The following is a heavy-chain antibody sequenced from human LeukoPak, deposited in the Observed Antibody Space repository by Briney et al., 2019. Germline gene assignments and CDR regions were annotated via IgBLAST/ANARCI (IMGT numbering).Heavy chain of an antibody. CDR2: ISAYNGNT. CDR1: GYTFTSYG. D-gene: IGHD2-8*01. CDR3: ARPRRPGILTDGGAFDI. J-gene: IGHJ3*02. V-gene: IGHV1-18*01. Sequence: GASVKVSCKASGYTFTSYGISWVRQAPGQGLEWMGWISAYNGNTNYAQKLQGRVTMTTDTSTSTAYMELRSLRSDDTAVYYCARPRRPGILTDGGAFDIWGQGTMVTVSS.